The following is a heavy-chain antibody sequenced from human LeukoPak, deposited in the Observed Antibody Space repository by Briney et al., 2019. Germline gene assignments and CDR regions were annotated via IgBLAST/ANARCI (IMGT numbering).Heavy chain of an antibody. D-gene: IGHD2-15*01. J-gene: IGHJ3*02. CDR1: GGSISSYY. CDR3: ARDPQSFYCSGGSCYPAFDI. V-gene: IGHV4-59*01. CDR2: IYYSGST. Sequence: PSETLSLTCTVSGGSISSYYWSWIRQPPGKGREWIGYIYYSGSTNYNPSLKSRVTISVDTSKNQFSLTLSSVTAADTAVYYCARDPQSFYCSGGSCYPAFDIWGQGTMVTVSS.